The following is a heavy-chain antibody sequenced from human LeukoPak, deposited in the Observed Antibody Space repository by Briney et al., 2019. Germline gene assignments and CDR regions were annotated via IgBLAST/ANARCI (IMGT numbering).Heavy chain of an antibody. Sequence: SVKVSCKASGGTFSSYAISWVRQAPGQGLEWMGGIIPIFGTANYAQKFQGRVTITADESTSTAYMELSSLRSEDTAVYYCARERYCSGGSCFFYYYYGMDVWGQGTTVTVSS. D-gene: IGHD2-15*01. J-gene: IGHJ6*02. CDR1: GGTFSSYA. V-gene: IGHV1-69*01. CDR2: IIPIFGTA. CDR3: ARERYCSGGSCFFYYYYGMDV.